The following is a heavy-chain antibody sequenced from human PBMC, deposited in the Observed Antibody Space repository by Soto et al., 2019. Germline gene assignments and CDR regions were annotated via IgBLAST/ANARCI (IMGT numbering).Heavy chain of an antibody. CDR3: ARGDTTIDY. J-gene: IGHJ4*02. V-gene: IGHV4-39*01. D-gene: IGHD1-26*01. CDR1: GGSISSSSYY. CDR2: IHYSGST. Sequence: SETLSLTCTVSGGSISSSSYYWGWIRQPPGKGLEWIGSIHYSGSTYYNPSLKSRVTISVDTSKNQFSLKLSSVTAADTAVYYCARGDTTIDYWGQGTLVTVSS.